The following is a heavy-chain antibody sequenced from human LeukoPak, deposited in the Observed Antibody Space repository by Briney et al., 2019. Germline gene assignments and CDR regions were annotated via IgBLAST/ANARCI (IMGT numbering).Heavy chain of an antibody. CDR1: GYTFTIYY. V-gene: IGHV1-46*01. J-gene: IGHJ4*02. Sequence: GASVKVSCKASGYTFTIYYMHWVRQAPGQGLEWMGTINPSGGSTSYAQKFQGRVTMTRDTSTSTVYMELSSLRSEDTAVYYCAREIHLQVAGTTRGSFFDYWGQGTLVTVSS. CDR2: INPSGGST. D-gene: IGHD6-19*01. CDR3: AREIHLQVAGTTRGSFFDY.